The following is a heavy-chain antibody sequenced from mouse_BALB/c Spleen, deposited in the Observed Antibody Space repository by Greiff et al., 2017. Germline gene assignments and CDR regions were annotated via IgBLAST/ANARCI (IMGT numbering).Heavy chain of an antibody. Sequence: QVQLQQSGAELVRPGSSVKISCKASGYAFSSYWMNWVKQRPGQGLEWIGQIYPGDGDTNYNGKFKGKATLTADKSSSTAYMQLSSLTSEDSAVYYCARELLRAFDVWGAGTTVTVSS. V-gene: IGHV1-80*01. D-gene: IGHD1-1*01. CDR1: GYAFSSYW. J-gene: IGHJ1*01. CDR3: ARELLRAFDV. CDR2: IYPGDGDT.